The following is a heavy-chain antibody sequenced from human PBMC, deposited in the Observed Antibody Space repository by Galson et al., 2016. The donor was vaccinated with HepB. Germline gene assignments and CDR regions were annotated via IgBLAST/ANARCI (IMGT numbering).Heavy chain of an antibody. D-gene: IGHD3-3*01. CDR3: ARDTPSSDTIDGMDV. V-gene: IGHV1-46*01. Sequence: SVKVSCKASGYTFTNYYMHWVRQASGQGLEWMGVINPSGDDTSYAQKFQGRVTMTRDTSTSTVYMDLSSLRSEDTAVYYCARDTPSSDTIDGMDVWGQGTTVTVSS. CDR1: GYTFTNYY. J-gene: IGHJ6*02. CDR2: INPSGDDT.